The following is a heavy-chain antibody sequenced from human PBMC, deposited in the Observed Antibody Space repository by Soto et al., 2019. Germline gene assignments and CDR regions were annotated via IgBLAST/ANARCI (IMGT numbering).Heavy chain of an antibody. CDR2: IYYSGST. J-gene: IGHJ5*02. D-gene: IGHD3-10*01. CDR3: ARVGSGSFGGGWFDP. Sequence: VQLQESGPGLVKPSETLSLTCTVSGGSISSYYWSWIRQPPGKGLEWIGYIYYSGSTNYNPSLKSRVTISVDTSKNQFSLKLSSVTAADTAVYYCARVGSGSFGGGWFDPWGQGTLVTVSS. V-gene: IGHV4-59*01. CDR1: GGSISSYY.